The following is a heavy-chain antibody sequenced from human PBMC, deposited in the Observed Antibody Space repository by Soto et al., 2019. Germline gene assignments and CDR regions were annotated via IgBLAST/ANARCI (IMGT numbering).Heavy chain of an antibody. CDR3: ARMFDNHVNGNWFAP. V-gene: IGHV4-61*03. D-gene: IGHD3-10*02. CDR2: IYYSGST. CDR1: GGSVSSGSYY. Sequence: PSETLSLTCAVSGGSVSSGSYYWSWTRQPPGKGLEWIGYIYYSGSTNYNPSLKSRVTISVDTSKNRFSLKLASVTTADTAVYYCARMFDNHVNGNWFAPWGQGTLVTVSS. J-gene: IGHJ5*02.